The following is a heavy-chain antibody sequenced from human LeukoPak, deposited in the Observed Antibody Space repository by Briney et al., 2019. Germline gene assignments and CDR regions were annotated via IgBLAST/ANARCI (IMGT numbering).Heavy chain of an antibody. J-gene: IGHJ6*02. CDR1: GGSISSSSYY. V-gene: IGHV4-39*01. CDR2: IYYSGST. Sequence: PSETLSLTCTVSGGSISSSSYYWGWIRQPPGKGLEWIGSIYYSGSTYYNPSLKSRVTISVDTSKNQFSLKLSSVTAADTAVYYCARLSSGSNYGMDVWGQGTTVTVSS. CDR3: ARLSSGSNYGMDV. D-gene: IGHD3-10*01.